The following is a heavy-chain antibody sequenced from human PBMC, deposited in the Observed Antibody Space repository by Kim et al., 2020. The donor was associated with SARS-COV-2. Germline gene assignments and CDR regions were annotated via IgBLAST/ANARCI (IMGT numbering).Heavy chain of an antibody. CDR3: ARPRGNYYGSGFDY. CDR1: GYTFTSYG. Sequence: ASVKVSCKASGYTFTSYGISWVRQAPGQGLEWMGWISAYNGNTNYAQKLQGRVTMTTDTSTSTAYMELRSLISDDTAVYYCARPRGNYYGSGFDYWGQGTLVTVSS. J-gene: IGHJ4*02. D-gene: IGHD3-10*01. CDR2: ISAYNGNT. V-gene: IGHV1-18*01.